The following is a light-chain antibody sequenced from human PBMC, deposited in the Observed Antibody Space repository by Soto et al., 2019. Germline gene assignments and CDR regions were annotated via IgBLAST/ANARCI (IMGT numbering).Light chain of an antibody. Sequence: EIVLTQSPGTLSLSPGERATLSCRASQSLAGSYLAWYQQKPGQAPRLLIYGASSRATGIPDRFSGSGSGTDFTLTISRLEPEDFAVYYCQQYESSPTSYTFGQGTKLESK. CDR2: GAS. J-gene: IGKJ2*01. CDR1: QSLAGSY. V-gene: IGKV3-20*01. CDR3: QQYESSPTSYT.